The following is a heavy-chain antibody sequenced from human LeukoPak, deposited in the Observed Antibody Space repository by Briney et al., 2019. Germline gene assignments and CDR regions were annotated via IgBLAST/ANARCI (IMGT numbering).Heavy chain of an antibody. Sequence: GGSLRLSCAASGFTFSNAWMSWVRQAPGKGLEWVSAISGSGGSTYYADSVKGRFTISRDNSKNTLYLQMNSLRAEDTAVYYCAKDSTLIVGATASAFDIWGQGTMVTVSS. CDR2: ISGSGGST. J-gene: IGHJ3*02. CDR3: AKDSTLIVGATASAFDI. D-gene: IGHD1-26*01. CDR1: GFTFSNAW. V-gene: IGHV3-23*01.